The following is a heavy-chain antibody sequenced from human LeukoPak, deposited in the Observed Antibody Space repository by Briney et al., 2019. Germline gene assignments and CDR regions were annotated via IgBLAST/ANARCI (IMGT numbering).Heavy chain of an antibody. V-gene: IGHV1-18*01. CDR3: ARGVALGYFDWSGS. CDR2: ISPYNGNT. CDR1: GGTFSSYA. D-gene: IGHD3-9*01. Sequence: GCSVKVSCKASGGTFSSYAISWVRQAPGQGLEWMGWISPYNGNTHYAQNIQDRITMTTATSTSTAYLEVRSLRFDDTAVYYCARGVALGYFDWSGSWGQGTLVTVSS. J-gene: IGHJ4*02.